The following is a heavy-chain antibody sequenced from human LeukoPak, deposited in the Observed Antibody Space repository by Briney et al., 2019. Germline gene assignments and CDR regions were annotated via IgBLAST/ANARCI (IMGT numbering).Heavy chain of an antibody. J-gene: IGHJ4*02. D-gene: IGHD4-23*01. CDR3: ARAGGNSVGY. Sequence: PGGSLRLSCAASGFTFSSYGMHWVRQAPGKGLEWVSSISSSSSYIYYADSVRGRFTISRDNAKNSLYLQMNSLRAEDTAVYYRARAGGNSVGYWGQGTLVTVSS. CDR2: ISSSSSYI. CDR1: GFTFSSYG. V-gene: IGHV3-21*01.